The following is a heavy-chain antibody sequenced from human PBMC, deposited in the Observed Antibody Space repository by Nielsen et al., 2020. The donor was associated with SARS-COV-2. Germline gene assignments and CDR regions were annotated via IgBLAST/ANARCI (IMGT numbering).Heavy chain of an antibody. CDR2: IYPGDSDT. CDR3: ARRGPLGQQLEGTDFDY. V-gene: IGHV5-51*01. J-gene: IGHJ4*02. CDR1: GYSFTSYW. D-gene: IGHD6-13*01. Sequence: GESLKIYCKGSGYSFTSYWIGWVRQMPGKGLEWMGIIYPGDSDTRYSPSFQGQVTISADKSISTAYLQWSSLKASDTAMYYCARRGPLGQQLEGTDFDYWGQGTLVTVSS.